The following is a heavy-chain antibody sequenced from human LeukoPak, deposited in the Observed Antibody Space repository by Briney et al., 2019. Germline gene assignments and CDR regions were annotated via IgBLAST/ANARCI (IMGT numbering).Heavy chain of an antibody. CDR3: VKLSSGSGSKFGFDS. J-gene: IGHJ4*02. V-gene: IGHV3-23*01. D-gene: IGHD6-19*01. CDR1: GFIFSSHA. Sequence: GGSLRLSCAASGFIFSSHAMNWVRQAPGKGLEWVSGVSGSGSSTFYADSVRGRFTISRDNSKNMLHLQMNSLGVEDTAVYYCVKLSSGSGSKFGFDSWGQGTLVTVSS. CDR2: VSGSGSST.